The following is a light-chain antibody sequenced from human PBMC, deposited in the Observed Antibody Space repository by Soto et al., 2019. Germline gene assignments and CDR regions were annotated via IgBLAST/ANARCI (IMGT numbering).Light chain of an antibody. V-gene: IGKV3-20*01. J-gene: IGKJ1*01. CDR3: QQYGSSPRT. CDR2: GAS. Sequence: EIVLTQSPGTLSLSPGARATLSCRARQSVSRSYLAWYQQKPGQAPRLLIYGASSRATGIPDRFSGSGSGTDFTLTISRLEPEDFAVYYCQQYGSSPRTFGQGTKVEIK. CDR1: QSVSRSY.